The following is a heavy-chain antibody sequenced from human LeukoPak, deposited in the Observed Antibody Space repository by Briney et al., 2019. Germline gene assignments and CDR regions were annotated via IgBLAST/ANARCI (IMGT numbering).Heavy chain of an antibody. J-gene: IGHJ3*02. CDR3: ARTVGTTVTTDDAFDI. D-gene: IGHD4-17*01. V-gene: IGHV1-46*01. Sequence: ASVKVSCKASGYTFTSYYMHWVRQAPGQGLEWMGIINPSGGSTSYAQKFQGRVTMTRDMSTSTVYMELSSLRSEDTAVYYCARTVGTTVTTDDAFDIWGQGAMVTVSS. CDR2: INPSGGST. CDR1: GYTFTSYY.